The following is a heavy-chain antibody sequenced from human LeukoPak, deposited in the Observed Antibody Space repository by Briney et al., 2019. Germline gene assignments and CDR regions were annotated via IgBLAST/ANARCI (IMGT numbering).Heavy chain of an antibody. V-gene: IGHV7-4-1*02. D-gene: IGHD3-10*01. CDR1: GYPFGAHF. CDR2: IDTTTGNP. CDR3: VRGTPTPGMDY. Sequence: ASVKVSCKASGYPFGAHFLNWVRQAPGQGLEWMGNIDTTTGNPRYAQDFTGRFVFSLDTSVSTAYLQITSLKADDTAAYYCVRGTPTPGMDYWGQGTQVTVSS. J-gene: IGHJ4*02.